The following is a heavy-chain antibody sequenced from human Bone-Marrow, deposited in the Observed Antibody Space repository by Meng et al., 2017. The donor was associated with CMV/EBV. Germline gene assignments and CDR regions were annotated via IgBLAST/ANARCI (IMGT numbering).Heavy chain of an antibody. CDR1: GYTFTSYD. V-gene: IGHV1-8*01. CDR3: ARGITYYDFWSGSNYYYYGMDV. J-gene: IGHJ6*02. D-gene: IGHD3-3*01. CDR2: MNPNSGNT. Sequence: ASVKVSCKASGYTFTSYDINWVRQATGQGLEWMGWMNPNSGNTGYAQKFQGRVTMTRNTSISTAYMELSSLRSEDTAVYYCARGITYYDFWSGSNYYYYGMDVWGQGTTVTFSS.